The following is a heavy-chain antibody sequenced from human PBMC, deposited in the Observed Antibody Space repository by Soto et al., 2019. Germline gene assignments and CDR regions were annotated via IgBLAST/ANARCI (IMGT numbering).Heavy chain of an antibody. Sequence: QVQLVQSGAEVKKPGSSVKVSCKASGGTFSSYTISWVRQAPGQGLEWMGRIIPILGIANYAQKFQGRVTITADKSTITAYMELSSLRSEDTAVYYCAREMATIRGIAFDIWGQGTMVTVSS. D-gene: IGHD5-12*01. CDR1: GGTFSSYT. J-gene: IGHJ3*02. CDR2: IIPILGIA. V-gene: IGHV1-69*08. CDR3: AREMATIRGIAFDI.